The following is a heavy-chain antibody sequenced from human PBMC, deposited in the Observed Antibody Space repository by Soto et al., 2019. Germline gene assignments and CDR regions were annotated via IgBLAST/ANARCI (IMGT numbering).Heavy chain of an antibody. CDR3: AKGRYCSSTSCQYYFDY. CDR2: ISWNSGSI. D-gene: IGHD2-2*01. CDR1: GFTFDDYA. V-gene: IGHV3-9*01. J-gene: IGHJ4*02. Sequence: GGSLRLSCAASGFTFDDYAMHWVRQAPGKGLEWVSGISWNSGSIGYADSVKGRFTISRDNAKNSLYLQMNSLRAEDTALYYCAKGRYCSSTSCQYYFDYWGQGTLVTVSS.